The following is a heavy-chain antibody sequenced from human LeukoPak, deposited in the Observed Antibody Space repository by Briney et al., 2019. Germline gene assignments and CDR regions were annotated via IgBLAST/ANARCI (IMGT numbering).Heavy chain of an antibody. D-gene: IGHD6-6*01. V-gene: IGHV4-59*11. J-gene: IGHJ4*02. CDR1: GGSMTSRY. CDR3: ARDSSYCPDASCWGPDVQVVPGYYFDY. CDR2: IHDSGST. Sequence: SETLSLTCTVSGGSMTSRYWSWIRQSPGKGLEWIGYIHDSGSTNYNPSLRSRVTISLDTSNNHFSLRLSSVTAADTAMYYCARDSSYCPDASCWGPDVQVVPGYYFDYWGPGILVAVTS.